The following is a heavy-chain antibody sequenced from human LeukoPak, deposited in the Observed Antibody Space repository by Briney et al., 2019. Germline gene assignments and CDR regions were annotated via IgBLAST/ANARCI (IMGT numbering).Heavy chain of an antibody. J-gene: IGHJ5*02. CDR2: IYYSGST. Sequence: KPSETLSLTCTVSGGSISSHYWSWIRQPPGKGLKWIGYIYYSGSTNYNPSLKSRVTMSVDTSKNQFSLILGSVTAAGTAVYYCARLRDWFDPWGQGTLVTVSS. CDR1: GGSISSHY. V-gene: IGHV4-59*11. CDR3: ARLRDWFDP.